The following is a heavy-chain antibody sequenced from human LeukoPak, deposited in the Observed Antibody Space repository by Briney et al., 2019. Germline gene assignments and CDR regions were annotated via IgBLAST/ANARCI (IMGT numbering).Heavy chain of an antibody. D-gene: IGHD3-10*01. Sequence: GGSLRLSCAASGFTFSRHWMSWVRQAPGKGLEWVATIKQGGSENYYVDSVKGRFAISRDDANNSLYLQMNSLRAEDTAVYYCAKALGPTMLRGVLHYWGQGTLVTVSS. J-gene: IGHJ4*02. CDR1: GFTFSRHW. CDR3: AKALGPTMLRGVLHY. CDR2: IKQGGSEN. V-gene: IGHV3-7*01.